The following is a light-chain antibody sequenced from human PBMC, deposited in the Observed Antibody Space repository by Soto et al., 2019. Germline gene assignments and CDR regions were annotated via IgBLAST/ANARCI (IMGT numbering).Light chain of an antibody. V-gene: IGLV2-11*01. CDR3: CSYAGRYTFYV. J-gene: IGLJ1*01. CDR2: DVS. Sequence: QSALTQPRSVSGSPGQSVTISCTGTSSDVGGYNYVSWYQQHPGKAPKLMIYDVSKRPPGVPDRFSGSKSGNTASLSISGLQAEDEADYYCCSYAGRYTFYVFGTGTKVTVL. CDR1: SSDVGGYNY.